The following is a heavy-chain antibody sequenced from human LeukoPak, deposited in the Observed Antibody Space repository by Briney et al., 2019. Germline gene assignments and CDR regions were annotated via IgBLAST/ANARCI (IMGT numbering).Heavy chain of an antibody. Sequence: GGSLRLSCAASGFTFSTYGFHWVRQLPGKGLEYVSGISFDGSNKHYADSVKGRFTISRDNSKNTLFLQMGSLRGDDMAVYYCARDQKGGGWSNFDFWGQGTLVTVSS. CDR1: GFTFSTYG. CDR2: ISFDGSNK. V-gene: IGHV3-64*02. CDR3: ARDQKGGGWSNFDF. D-gene: IGHD6-19*01. J-gene: IGHJ4*02.